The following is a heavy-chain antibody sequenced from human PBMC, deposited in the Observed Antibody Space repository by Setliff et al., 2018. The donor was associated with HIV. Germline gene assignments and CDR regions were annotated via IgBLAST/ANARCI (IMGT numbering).Heavy chain of an antibody. J-gene: IGHJ6*02. V-gene: IGHV3-23*01. CDR2: ISGSGGTT. D-gene: IGHD4-4*01. CDR3: ARDDSNYRQHGMDV. Sequence: GGSLRLSCAASGFTFSSYAMSWVRQAPGKGLEWVSVISGSGGTTYYADSVKGRFTISRDNAKNSLYLQMNSLRAEDTAVYYCARDDSNYRQHGMDVWGQGTTVTVSS. CDR1: GFTFSSYA.